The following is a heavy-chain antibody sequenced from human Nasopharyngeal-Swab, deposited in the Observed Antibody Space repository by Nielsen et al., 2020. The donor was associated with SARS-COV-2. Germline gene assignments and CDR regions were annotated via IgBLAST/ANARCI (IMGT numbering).Heavy chain of an antibody. Sequence: ASVKVSCKASGYTFNSYDINWVRQATGQGLEWMGWMNPNSGNTGYAQKFQGRVTMTRNTSISTAYMELSSLRSEDTAVYYCARGRGGWFGELFDYWGQGTLVTVSS. CDR2: MNPNSGNT. CDR1: GYTFNSYD. J-gene: IGHJ4*02. CDR3: ARGRGGWFGELFDY. V-gene: IGHV1-8*01. D-gene: IGHD3-10*01.